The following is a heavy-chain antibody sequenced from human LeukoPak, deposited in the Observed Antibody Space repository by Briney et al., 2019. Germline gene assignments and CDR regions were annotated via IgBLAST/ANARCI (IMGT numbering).Heavy chain of an antibody. V-gene: IGHV3-23*01. CDR3: AKDYYYDSSGYYFDY. CDR1: GFTFSSYW. Sequence: GGSLRLSCAASGFTFSSYWMTWVRQAPGKGLEWVSAISGSGGSTYYADSVKGRFTISRDNSKNTLYLQMNSLRAEDTAVYYCAKDYYYDSSGYYFDYWGQGTLVTVSS. CDR2: ISGSGGST. J-gene: IGHJ4*02. D-gene: IGHD3-22*01.